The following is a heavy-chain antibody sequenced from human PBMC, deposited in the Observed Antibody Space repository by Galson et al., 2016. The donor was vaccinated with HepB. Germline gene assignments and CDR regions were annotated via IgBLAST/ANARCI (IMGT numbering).Heavy chain of an antibody. CDR2: INHSGST. V-gene: IGHV4-34*01. CDR3: AIIPRDGYNYVDH. CDR1: GGSFSGYY. D-gene: IGHD5-24*01. Sequence: SETLSLTCAVYGGSFSGYYWSWIRQPPGKGLEWIGEINHSGSTNYNPSLKSRVTISVDTSKNQFSLRLSSLTAADTAVYYCAIIPRDGYNYVDHWGQGTLVSVSS. J-gene: IGHJ5*02.